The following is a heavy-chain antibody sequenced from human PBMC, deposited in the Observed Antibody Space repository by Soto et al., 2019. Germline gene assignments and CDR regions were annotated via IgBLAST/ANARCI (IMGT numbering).Heavy chain of an antibody. V-gene: IGHV4-34*01. Sequence: PSETLSLTCAVYGGSFSGYYWSWIRQPPGKGLEWIGEINHSGSTNYNPSLKSRVTISVDTSKNQFSLKLSSVTAADTAVYYCARVARPGDYWGQGTLVTVSS. CDR3: ARVARPGDY. CDR2: INHSGST. CDR1: GGSFSGYY. J-gene: IGHJ4*02.